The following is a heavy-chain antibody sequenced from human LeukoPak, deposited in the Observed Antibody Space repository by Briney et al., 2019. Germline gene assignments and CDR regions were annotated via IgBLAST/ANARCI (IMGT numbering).Heavy chain of an antibody. CDR1: GFTFSSYA. CDR2: ISGSGGST. D-gene: IGHD4-11*01. J-gene: IGHJ4*02. CDR3: ARGWMGVSTLTPWYY. V-gene: IGHV3-23*01. Sequence: GGSLRLSCAASGFTFSSYAMSWVRQAPGTGLEWVSTISGSGGSTYYADSVKGRFTISRDNSKNTLYLQMNSLRAEDTAVYYCARGWMGVSTLTPWYYWGQGTLVTVSS.